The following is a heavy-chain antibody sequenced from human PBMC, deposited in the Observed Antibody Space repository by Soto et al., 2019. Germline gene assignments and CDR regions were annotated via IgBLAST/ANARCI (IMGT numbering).Heavy chain of an antibody. CDR3: ARDQNDDGELLYAGFDY. V-gene: IGHV6-1*01. D-gene: IGHD2-2*02. CDR2: TYYRSKWYN. CDR1: GDSVSSNSAA. Sequence: PSQTLSLTCAISGDSVSSNSAAWNWIRQSPSRGLEWLGRTYYRSKWYNDYAVSVKSRIPINPDTSKNQLSLQLNSVTPEDTAVYYCARDQNDDGELLYAGFDYWGQGTLVTVSS. J-gene: IGHJ4*02.